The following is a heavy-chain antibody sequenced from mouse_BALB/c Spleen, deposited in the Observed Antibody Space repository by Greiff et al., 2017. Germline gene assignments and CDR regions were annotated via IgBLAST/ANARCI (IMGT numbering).Heavy chain of an antibody. Sequence: EVHLVESGGGLVQPGGSRKLSCAASGFTFSSFGMHWVRQAPEKGLEWVAYISSGSSTIYYADTVKGRFTISRDNPKNTLFLQMTSLRSEDTAMYYCARGDYASYAMDYWGQGTSVTVSS. J-gene: IGHJ4*01. CDR2: ISSGSSTI. V-gene: IGHV5-17*02. CDR1: GFTFSSFG. D-gene: IGHD2-4*01. CDR3: ARGDYASYAMDY.